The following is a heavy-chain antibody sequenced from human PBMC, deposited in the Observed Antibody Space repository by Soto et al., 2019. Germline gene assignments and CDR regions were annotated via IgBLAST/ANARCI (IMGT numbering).Heavy chain of an antibody. J-gene: IGHJ6*02. V-gene: IGHV1-69*13. CDR3: ARVQPPTVTGLYYYGMDV. CDR2: IIPIFGTA. CDR1: GGTFSSYA. Sequence: SVKVSCKASGGTFSSYAISWVRQAPGQGLEWMGGIIPIFGTANYAQKIQGKVTITADESTSTAYMELSSLSSEDTAVYYFARVQPPTVTGLYYYGMDVWGQGTTVTVSS. D-gene: IGHD4-17*01.